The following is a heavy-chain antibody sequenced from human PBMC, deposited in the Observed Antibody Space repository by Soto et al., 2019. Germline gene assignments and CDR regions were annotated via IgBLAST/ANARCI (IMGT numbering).Heavy chain of an antibody. CDR3: ARDLEGGIACFDP. D-gene: IGHD6-13*01. CDR2: IIPIFGTA. CDR1: GGTFSSYA. V-gene: IGHV1-69*13. Sequence: SVKVSCKASGGTFSSYAISWVRQAPGQGLEWMGGIIPIFGTANYAQKFQGRVTITADESTSTAYMELSSLRSEDTAVYYCARDLEGGIACFDPWGQGTLVTVSS. J-gene: IGHJ5*02.